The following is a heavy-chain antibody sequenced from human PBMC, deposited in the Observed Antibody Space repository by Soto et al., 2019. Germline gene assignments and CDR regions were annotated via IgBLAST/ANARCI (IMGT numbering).Heavy chain of an antibody. D-gene: IGHD6-19*01. CDR2: IYYSGRT. CDR1: GGSISSGDNY. Sequence: PSETLSLTCTVSGGSISSGDNYWGWIRQPPGKGLEWIGYIYYSGRTDYNPSLKSRVTISVDTSKNQFSLKLSSVTAADTAVYYCARAALYSSDTGWFDPWGQGTLVTVSS. V-gene: IGHV4-61*08. CDR3: ARAALYSSDTGWFDP. J-gene: IGHJ5*02.